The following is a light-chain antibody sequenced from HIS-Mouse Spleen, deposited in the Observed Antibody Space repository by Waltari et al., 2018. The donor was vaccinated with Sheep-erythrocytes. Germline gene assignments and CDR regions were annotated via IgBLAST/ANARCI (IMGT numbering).Light chain of an antibody. Sequence: SSELTQDPAVSVALGQTVRITCQGDSLRSYYASWYQQKPGQAPVLVIYGKNNRPSGIQDRFSGSSSGNTASLTITGAQAEDEADYYCCSYAGSYNHVFATGTKVTVL. CDR2: GKN. CDR1: SLRSYY. J-gene: IGLJ1*01. CDR3: CSYAGSYNHV. V-gene: IGLV3-19*01.